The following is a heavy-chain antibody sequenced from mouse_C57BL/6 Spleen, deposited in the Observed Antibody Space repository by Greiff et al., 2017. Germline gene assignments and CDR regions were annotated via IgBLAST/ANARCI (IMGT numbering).Heavy chain of an antibody. Sequence: VKLQQSGAELVRPGASVKLSCKASGYTFTDYYINWVQQRPGQGLEWIARIYPGSGNTYYNEKFKGKATLTTEKSSSTAYMQLSSLTSEDSAVYFCARDYGSSYNYAMGYWGQGTSVTVSS. D-gene: IGHD1-1*01. V-gene: IGHV1-76*01. CDR2: IYPGSGNT. CDR1: GYTFTDYY. CDR3: ARDYGSSYNYAMGY. J-gene: IGHJ4*01.